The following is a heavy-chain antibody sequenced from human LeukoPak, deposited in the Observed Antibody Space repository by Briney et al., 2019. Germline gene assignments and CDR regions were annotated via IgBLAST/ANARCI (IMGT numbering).Heavy chain of an antibody. CDR2: IYYSGST. Sequence: PSETLSLTCAVYGGSFTKHQWSWIRQPPGKGLEWIGYIYYSGSTNYNPSLKSRVTISVDTSKNQFSLKLSSVTAADTAVYYCARHRVKYYYDSSGHRNNWFDPWGQGTPVTVSS. CDR3: ARHRVKYYYDSSGHRNNWFDP. D-gene: IGHD3-22*01. J-gene: IGHJ5*02. V-gene: IGHV4-59*08. CDR1: GGSFTKHQ.